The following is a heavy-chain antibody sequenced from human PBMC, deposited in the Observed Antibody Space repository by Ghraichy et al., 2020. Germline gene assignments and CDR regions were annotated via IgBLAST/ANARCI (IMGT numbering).Heavy chain of an antibody. D-gene: IGHD2-2*03. Sequence: GGSLRLSCAASGFTFSSYEMNWVRQAPGKGLEWVSYISSSGSTIYYADSVKGRFTISRDNSKSTLYLQMNSLRAEDTAVYYCAKGDWMTAKGAFDVWGQGTMVTVSS. J-gene: IGHJ3*01. CDR3: AKGDWMTAKGAFDV. CDR1: GFTFSSYE. CDR2: ISSSGSTI. V-gene: IGHV3-48*03.